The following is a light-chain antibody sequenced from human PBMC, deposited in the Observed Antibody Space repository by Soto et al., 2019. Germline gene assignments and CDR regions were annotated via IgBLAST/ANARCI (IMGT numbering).Light chain of an antibody. J-gene: IGKJ4*01. CDR2: GAS. V-gene: IGKV3-20*01. Sequence: EIVLTQSPDTLSLSPGERATLSCRASQSVSTNSLAWYQQRPGQAPRPLIYGASSRATGTPDRFSGSGSGTDFTLIISRLEPEDFAVYYCQQHGSSELTLGGGTKVDIK. CDR3: QQHGSSELT. CDR1: QSVSTNS.